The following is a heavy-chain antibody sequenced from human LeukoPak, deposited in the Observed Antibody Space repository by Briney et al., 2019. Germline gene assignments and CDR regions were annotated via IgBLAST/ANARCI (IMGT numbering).Heavy chain of an antibody. CDR1: GFTFSSYE. D-gene: IGHD2-2*01. CDR3: ARAPLYFTSCYDY. J-gene: IGHJ4*02. V-gene: IGHV3-48*03. Sequence: GGSLRLSCAASGFTFSSYEMNWVRQAPGKGLEWVSYISSSGSTIYYADSVKGRFTISRDNAKNSLYLQMNSLRAEDTAVYYCARAPLYFTSCYDYWGQGTLVTVSS. CDR2: ISSSGSTI.